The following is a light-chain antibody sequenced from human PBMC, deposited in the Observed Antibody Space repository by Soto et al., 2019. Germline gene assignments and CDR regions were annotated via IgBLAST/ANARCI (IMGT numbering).Light chain of an antibody. CDR1: QSVDNY. V-gene: IGKV3-11*01. CDR3: QSRSNWPPIFT. J-gene: IGKJ3*01. Sequence: EIVLTQSPATLSLSPGERATLSCRASQSVDNYLAWYQQKPGQAPRLLIYDASNRATGIPARFSGSMSGTDFTLTISSLEPEDFAVYFCQSRSNWPPIFTFGPGTKVDIK. CDR2: DAS.